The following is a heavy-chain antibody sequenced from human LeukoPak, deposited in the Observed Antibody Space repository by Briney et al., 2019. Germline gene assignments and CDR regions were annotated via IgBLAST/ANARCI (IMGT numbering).Heavy chain of an antibody. CDR3: ARSRIVATINWFDP. J-gene: IGHJ5*02. V-gene: IGHV1-18*01. Sequence: ASVKVSCKASGYTFTSYGISWVRQAPGQGLEWMGWISAYNGNTNYAQKLQGRVTITADKSTSTAYMELSSLRSEDTAVYHCARSRIVATINWFDPWGQGTLVTVSS. CDR2: ISAYNGNT. D-gene: IGHD5-12*01. CDR1: GYTFTSYG.